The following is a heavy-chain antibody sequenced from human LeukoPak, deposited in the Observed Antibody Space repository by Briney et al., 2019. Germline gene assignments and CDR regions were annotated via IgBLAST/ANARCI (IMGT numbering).Heavy chain of an antibody. CDR2: ISYHGNTK. CDR1: GFPFSSYA. D-gene: IGHD5-18*01. CDR3: ARNKKGDRYTYGHDS. J-gene: IGHJ4*02. V-gene: IGHV3-30*07. Sequence: GASLRLSCAASGFPFSSYAMHWVRQAPGKGLEWVSIISYHGNTKYYGDFVKGRFIISRDDSNNTLYLQMNSLRAEDTAVYYCARNKKGDRYTYGHDSWGQGTLVTVSS.